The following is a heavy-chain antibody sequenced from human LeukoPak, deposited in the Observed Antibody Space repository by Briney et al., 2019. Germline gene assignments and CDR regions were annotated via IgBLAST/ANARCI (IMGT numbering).Heavy chain of an antibody. CDR3: AREPLDSSSWSYYFDY. Sequence: ASVKVSCTASGYTFTGYYMHWVRQAPGQGLEWMGRINPNSGGTNYAQKFQGRVTMTRDTSISTAYMDLSRLRSDDTAVYHCAREPLDSSSWSYYFDYWGQGTLVTVAS. CDR2: INPNSGGT. V-gene: IGHV1-2*06. D-gene: IGHD6-13*01. J-gene: IGHJ4*02. CDR1: GYTFTGYY.